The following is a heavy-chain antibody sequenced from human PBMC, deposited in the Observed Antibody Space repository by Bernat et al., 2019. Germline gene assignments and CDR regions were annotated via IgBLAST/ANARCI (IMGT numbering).Heavy chain of an antibody. Sequence: EVQLVESGGGLVQPGGSLRLSCAASGFTFTNYWVGWVRQAPGKGLEWVAIVRKDGSDKWYVDSVKGRFTISRDNAKNSLYLQMNSLRVEDTAVYYCVNILDTDRWNDLDHWGQGTLVTVSS. J-gene: IGHJ4*02. CDR2: VRKDGSDK. D-gene: IGHD3-9*01. V-gene: IGHV3-7*03. CDR1: GFTFTNYW. CDR3: VNILDTDRWNDLDH.